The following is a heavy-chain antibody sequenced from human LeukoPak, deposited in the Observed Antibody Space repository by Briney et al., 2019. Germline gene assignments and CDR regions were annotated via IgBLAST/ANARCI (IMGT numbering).Heavy chain of an antibody. CDR3: ARSLILTGYYEASPFDF. CDR1: GFTFNLYR. CDR2: ISSVSNYI. J-gene: IGHJ4*02. Sequence: PGGSLRLSCAASGFTFNLYRMNWVRQAPGKGLEWVSSISSVSNYIYYADSMKGRFTISRDNAKNSLYLHMNGLRAEDTAVYYCARSLILTGYYEASPFDFWGQGTLVTVSS. V-gene: IGHV3-21*01. D-gene: IGHD3-9*01.